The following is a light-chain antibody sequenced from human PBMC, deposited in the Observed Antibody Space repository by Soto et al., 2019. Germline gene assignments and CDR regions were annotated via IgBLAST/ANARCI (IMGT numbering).Light chain of an antibody. CDR2: DVS. CDR1: QDIRGA. CDR3: QQFNSYQTT. Sequence: AIQLTQSPSSLSASVGDRVTITCRASQDIRGALAWYQQKPGKAPKILIYDVSTLESGVPSRFSGSSSGTDFTLTISSLQPVDFATYYCQQFNSYQTTFGQGTRLEIK. V-gene: IGKV1-13*02. J-gene: IGKJ5*01.